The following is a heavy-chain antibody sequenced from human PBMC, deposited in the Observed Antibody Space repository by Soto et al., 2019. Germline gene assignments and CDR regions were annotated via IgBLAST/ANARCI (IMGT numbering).Heavy chain of an antibody. Sequence: SETLSLTCAVSGGSISSYYWSWIRQPPGKGLEWIGYIYYSGSTNYNPSLKSRVTISVDTSKNQFSLKLSSVTAADTAAYYCARSDGRYWGQGTLVTVSS. CDR1: GGSISSYY. J-gene: IGHJ4*02. V-gene: IGHV4-59*01. CDR2: IYYSGST. CDR3: ARSDGRY.